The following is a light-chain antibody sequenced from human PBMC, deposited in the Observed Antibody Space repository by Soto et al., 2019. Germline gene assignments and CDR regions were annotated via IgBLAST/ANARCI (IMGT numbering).Light chain of an antibody. CDR2: GAS. Sequence: PGERATLSCWASDTVATNLAWYQQKPGQAPRLLISGASTRATGIPARFSGSGSGTEFSLTISSLQSEDFAVYYCQQYSKWPITFGQGTRLEIK. CDR3: QQYSKWPIT. CDR1: DTVATN. J-gene: IGKJ5*01. V-gene: IGKV3-15*01.